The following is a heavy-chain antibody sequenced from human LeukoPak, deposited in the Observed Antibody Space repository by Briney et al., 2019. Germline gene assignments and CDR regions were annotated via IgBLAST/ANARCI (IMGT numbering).Heavy chain of an antibody. D-gene: IGHD3-22*01. V-gene: IGHV4-4*07. Sequence: SETLSLTCTVSGGSISRYYWSWIRQPAGKGLEWIGRIYTSGSTNYNPSLKSRVTISVDTSKNQFSLKLSSVTAADTAVYYCAREVTDYYDSSGYYLDAFDIWGQGTMVTASS. CDR3: AREVTDYYDSSGYYLDAFDI. CDR2: IYTSGST. CDR1: GGSISRYY. J-gene: IGHJ3*02.